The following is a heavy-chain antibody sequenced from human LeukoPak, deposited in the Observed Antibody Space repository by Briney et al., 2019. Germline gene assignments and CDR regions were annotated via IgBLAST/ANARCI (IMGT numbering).Heavy chain of an antibody. J-gene: IGHJ4*02. Sequence: GGSLRLSCAASGFTFIDYDMHWVRQVIGKGLEWVSAIGIRGDTHYSGSVKGRFTISRENAESSLYLQMNSLRAEDTAVYYCARVLTVTSAPIDYWGQGTLVTVSS. D-gene: IGHD4-17*01. CDR2: IGIRGDT. V-gene: IGHV3-13*01. CDR3: ARVLTVTSAPIDY. CDR1: GFTFIDYD.